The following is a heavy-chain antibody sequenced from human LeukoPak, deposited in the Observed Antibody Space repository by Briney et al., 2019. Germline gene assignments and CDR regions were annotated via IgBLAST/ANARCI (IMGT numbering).Heavy chain of an antibody. J-gene: IGHJ4*02. CDR1: GFTFSSYG. D-gene: IGHD2-2*01. CDR3: AKGGTSLTIDY. V-gene: IGHV3-30*18. Sequence: GTSLRLSCAASGFTFSSYGMHWVRQAPGKGLEWVAVIAYGGSNKYYADSVKGRFTISRDNSKNTLYLQMNSLRAEDTAVYYCAKGGTSLTIDYWGQGTLVTVSS. CDR2: IAYGGSNK.